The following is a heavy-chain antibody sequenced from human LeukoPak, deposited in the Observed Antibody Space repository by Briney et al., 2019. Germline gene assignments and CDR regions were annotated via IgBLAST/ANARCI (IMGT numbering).Heavy chain of an antibody. Sequence: PSETLSLTCAVYGGSFSGYYWRWIRQPSGKGLEWIGEINHSGRTNYNPSLESRVTISIDTSKNQFSLKLSSVTAADTAVYYCARGPGYGYFYYMDVWGQGTTVTVSS. CDR3: ARGPGYGYFYYMDV. CDR1: GGSFSGYY. D-gene: IGHD2-15*01. J-gene: IGHJ6*03. V-gene: IGHV4-34*01. CDR2: INHSGRT.